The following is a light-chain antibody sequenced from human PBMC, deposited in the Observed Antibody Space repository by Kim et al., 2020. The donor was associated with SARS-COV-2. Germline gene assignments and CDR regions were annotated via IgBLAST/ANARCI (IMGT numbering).Light chain of an antibody. Sequence: GKTVTLSCTRHGGSVDDNYVQWYQQRPGGVPTAVIYEDDQRPSGVSDRFSGSIDNSSNSASLTISGLRTEDEADYYCQSYNRDNVLFGGGTKLTVL. J-gene: IGLJ2*01. CDR2: EDD. V-gene: IGLV6-57*03. CDR3: QSYNRDNVL. CDR1: GGSVDDNY.